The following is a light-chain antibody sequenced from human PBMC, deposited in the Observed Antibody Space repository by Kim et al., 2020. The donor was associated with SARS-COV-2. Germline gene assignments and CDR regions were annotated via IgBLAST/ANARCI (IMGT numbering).Light chain of an antibody. V-gene: IGKV3-11*01. J-gene: IGKJ4*01. CDR2: DAS. CDR3: QQRSNWPT. CDR1: QSVSSY. Sequence: WLAPGERATLACRASQSVSSYLAWYQQKPGQAPRRLIYDASNRATGIPARFSGSGSGTDFTLTISSLEPEDFAVYYCQQRSNWPTFGGGTKVEIK.